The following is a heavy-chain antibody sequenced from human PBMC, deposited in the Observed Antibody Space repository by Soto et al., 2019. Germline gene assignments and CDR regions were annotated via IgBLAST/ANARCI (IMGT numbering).Heavy chain of an antibody. Sequence: LRLSCAASGFTFSDYWMSWVRQAPGKGPEWVANIKFDGSEKQYVDSVKGRFSISRDNSRNSLFLQMNSLRAGDTAVYYCVKDGGYCSSTTCYSPRNHYFDSWGQGTLVTVSS. J-gene: IGHJ4*02. CDR1: GFTFSDYW. D-gene: IGHD2-2*01. CDR3: VKDGGYCSSTTCYSPRNHYFDS. CDR2: IKFDGSEK. V-gene: IGHV3-7*03.